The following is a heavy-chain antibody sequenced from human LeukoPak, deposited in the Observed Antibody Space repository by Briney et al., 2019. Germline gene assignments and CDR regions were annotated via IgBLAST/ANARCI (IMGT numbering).Heavy chain of an antibody. D-gene: IGHD3-16*02. Sequence: SETLSLTCTVSGGSVSSGSYYWNWIRQPPGKGLEWIGYIYYSGSTYYNPSLKSRVTISVDTSKNQFSLKLSSVTAADTAVYYCARVDHQITFGGVIVRVFDYWGQGTLVTVSS. CDR1: GGSVSSGSYY. V-gene: IGHV4-30-4*08. CDR3: ARVDHQITFGGVIVRVFDY. CDR2: IYYSGST. J-gene: IGHJ4*02.